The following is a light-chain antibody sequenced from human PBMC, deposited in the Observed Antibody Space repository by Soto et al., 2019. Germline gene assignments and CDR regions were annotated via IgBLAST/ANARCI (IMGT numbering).Light chain of an antibody. J-gene: IGLJ2*01. CDR3: GTWDSSLSAGV. CDR1: NSNIGNNF. CDR2: DNN. V-gene: IGLV1-51*01. Sequence: QSVLTQPPSVSAAPGQTVTISCSGSNSNIGNNFVSWYQQLPGTAPKLLIYDNNKRPSGIPDRFSGSKSGTSATLDITGLQTGDGAVYYCGTWDSSLSAGVFGGGTKLTVL.